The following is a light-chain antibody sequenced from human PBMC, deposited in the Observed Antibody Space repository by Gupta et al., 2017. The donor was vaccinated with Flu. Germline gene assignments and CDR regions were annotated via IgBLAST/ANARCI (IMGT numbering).Light chain of an antibody. J-gene: IGKJ3*01. Sequence: DIVMTQSPDSLAVSLRERATINFKSSQSVLDSSKNKNYLAWYQQKPGQPPKLLIYWASTRESGVPDRFSGSGSGTDFTLTISSRQAEDVAVYYCQQNYSTPVTFGHGTKVDIK. CDR2: WAS. CDR3: QQNYSTPVT. CDR1: QSVLDSSKNKNY. V-gene: IGKV4-1*01.